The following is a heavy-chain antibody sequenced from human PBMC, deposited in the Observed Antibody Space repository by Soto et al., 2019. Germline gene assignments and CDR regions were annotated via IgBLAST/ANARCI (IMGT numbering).Heavy chain of an antibody. CDR1: GFTFTSYA. D-gene: IGHD3-16*02. J-gene: IGHJ4*02. V-gene: IGHV3-30*15. CDR3: ARDRLRLGELSLIGYFDY. CDR2: ISYDGINE. Sequence: QVQLVESGGSVVQPGRSLRLSCEAFGFTFTSYAMHWVRQAPGKGLEWVAVISYDGINEYYADSVKGRFTISRDNSKNTLFLQMSSLRVEDTAVYYCARDRLRLGELSLIGYFDYWGQGTLVTVSS.